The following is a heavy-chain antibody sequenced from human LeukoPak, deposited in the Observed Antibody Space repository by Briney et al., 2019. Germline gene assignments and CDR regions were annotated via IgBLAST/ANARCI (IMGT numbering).Heavy chain of an antibody. CDR3: ARKRNGDSRRRMSPYYYYTDV. CDR1: GGSFSGYY. J-gene: IGHJ6*03. V-gene: IGHV4-34*01. CDR2: INHSGST. D-gene: IGHD4-17*01. Sequence: SETLSLTCAVYGGSFSGYYWSWIRQPPGKGLEWIGEINHSGSTNYNPSLKSRVTISVDTSKNQFSLKLSSVTAADTAVYYCARKRNGDSRRRMSPYYYYTDVWGKGTTVTVSS.